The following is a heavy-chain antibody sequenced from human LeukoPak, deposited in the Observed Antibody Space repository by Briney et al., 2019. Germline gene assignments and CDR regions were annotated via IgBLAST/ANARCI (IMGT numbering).Heavy chain of an antibody. Sequence: GGSLRLSCAVSGFTSVNYWMHWVRQAPGRWLECVANINQAGSKKNYVDSVKGRFTISRDNAKNSLYLQMNSLRAEDTAVYYCARGNGWIITLWGQGTLVTVSS. CDR2: INQAGSKK. V-gene: IGHV3-7*05. D-gene: IGHD3-22*01. CDR3: ARGNGWIITL. CDR1: GFTSVNYW. J-gene: IGHJ4*02.